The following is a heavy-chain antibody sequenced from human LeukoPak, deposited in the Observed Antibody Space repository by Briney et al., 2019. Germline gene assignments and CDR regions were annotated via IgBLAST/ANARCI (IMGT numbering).Heavy chain of an antibody. J-gene: IGHJ4*02. CDR1: GFTFSSYA. CDR3: ARGPINSGSYRIFRGLDY. V-gene: IGHV3-30-3*01. Sequence: PGGSLRLSCAASGFTFSSYAMHWVRQAPGKGLEWVAVISYDGSNKYYADSVKGRFTISRDNSKNTLYLQMNSLRAEDTAVYYCARGPINSGSYRIFRGLDYWGQGTLVTVSS. CDR2: ISYDGSNK. D-gene: IGHD1-26*01.